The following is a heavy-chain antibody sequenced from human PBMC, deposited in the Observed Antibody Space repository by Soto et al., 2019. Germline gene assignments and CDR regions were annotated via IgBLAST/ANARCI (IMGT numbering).Heavy chain of an antibody. CDR2: IRAKDFGETT. Sequence: EVQLVESGGGLAQPGRSLTLSCSTSGFTFSDYAMTWFRQAPGKGLEWVGFIRAKDFGETTDYAASVRGRFSISRDDSKSIAYLQMSGLKTEDTAIYYCTRGRKTTLDYWGQGTLVTVSS. CDR3: TRGRKTTLDY. CDR1: GFTFSDYA. J-gene: IGHJ4*02. V-gene: IGHV3-49*03.